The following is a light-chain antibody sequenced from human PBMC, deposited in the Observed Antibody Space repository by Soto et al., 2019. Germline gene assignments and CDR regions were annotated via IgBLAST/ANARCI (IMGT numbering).Light chain of an antibody. CDR2: DAS. Sequence: DIQMTQSPSSLSASVGDRFTIAFRASQSISSTLNWYQQKPGRAPKLLIYDASNLEAGVPSRFRGSGSGTDFTFTISRLQPEDIATYYCQQYENLPTFGQGTRLEI. CDR1: QSISST. J-gene: IGKJ5*01. CDR3: QQYENLPT. V-gene: IGKV1-33*01.